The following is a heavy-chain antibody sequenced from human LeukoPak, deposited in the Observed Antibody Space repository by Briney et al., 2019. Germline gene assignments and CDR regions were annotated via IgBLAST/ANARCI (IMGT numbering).Heavy chain of an antibody. Sequence: GGSLRLSCAASGFTFSDYYMSWIRQAPGKGLEWVAYIGSSGSTIYYADSVKGRSTISRDNAKKSLYLQMNSLRAEDTAVYYCAKSRLTVVKGFFDYWGQGTLVTVSS. J-gene: IGHJ4*02. CDR1: GFTFSDYY. V-gene: IGHV3-11*01. D-gene: IGHD4-23*01. CDR3: AKSRLTVVKGFFDY. CDR2: IGSSGSTI.